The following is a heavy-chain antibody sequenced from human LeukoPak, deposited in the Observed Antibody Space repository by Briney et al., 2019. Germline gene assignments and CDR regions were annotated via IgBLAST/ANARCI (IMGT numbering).Heavy chain of an antibody. V-gene: IGHV3-30-3*01. D-gene: IGHD3-16*01. J-gene: IGHJ4*02. CDR3: ARIRGGPIDY. Sequence: PGGSLRLSCAASGFTLSTYAMHWVRQASGKGLEWVAVISYDGTDTYYADSVKGRFTISRDTSKNSLYLQMNSLRPEDTAVFYCARIRGGPIDYWGQGTLVTVSS. CDR1: GFTLSTYA. CDR2: ISYDGTDT.